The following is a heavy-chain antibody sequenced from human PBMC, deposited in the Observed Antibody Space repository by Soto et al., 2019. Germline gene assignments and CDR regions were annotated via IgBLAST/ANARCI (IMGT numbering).Heavy chain of an antibody. D-gene: IGHD3-10*01. Sequence: QVQLVQSGAEVKKPGASVKVSCKASGYTFTGYYMHWVRQAPGQGLEWMGWINPNSGGTNYAQKFQGWVTMTRDTSSSTAYMELSRLRSDDTAVYYCARVGTRMVRGRSLPIYYFDYWGQGTLVTVSS. J-gene: IGHJ4*02. CDR2: INPNSGGT. V-gene: IGHV1-2*04. CDR3: ARVGTRMVRGRSLPIYYFDY. CDR1: GYTFTGYY.